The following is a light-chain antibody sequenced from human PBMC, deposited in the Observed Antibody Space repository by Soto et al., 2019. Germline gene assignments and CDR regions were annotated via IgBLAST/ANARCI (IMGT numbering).Light chain of an antibody. V-gene: IGLV2-11*01. CDR1: SSDVGGYNF. CDR2: DLS. Sequence: QSVLTQPRSVSGSPGQSVTISCTGTSSDVGGYNFVSWYQQHPGKAPKLMIYDLSKRPSGVPDRFSGSKSGNTASLTISGLQAEDEADYYCCSYAGSYTWAFGTGTKLTVL. CDR3: CSYAGSYTWA. J-gene: IGLJ1*01.